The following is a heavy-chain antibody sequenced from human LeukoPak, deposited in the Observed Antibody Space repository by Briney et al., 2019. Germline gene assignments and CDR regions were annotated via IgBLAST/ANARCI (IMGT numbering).Heavy chain of an antibody. CDR2: INHSGST. CDR1: GXXFSGXY. CDR3: ARARGGY. J-gene: IGHJ4*02. Sequence: SXXXSXXCAXXGXXFSGXYXXWIRQPPGKGLEWSGEINHSGSTNYNPSLKSRVTISVDTSKNQFSLKLSSVTAADTAVYYCARARGGYWGQGTLVTVSS. V-gene: IGHV4-34*01.